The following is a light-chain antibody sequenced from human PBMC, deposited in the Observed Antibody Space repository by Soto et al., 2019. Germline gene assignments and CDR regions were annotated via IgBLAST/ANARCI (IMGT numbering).Light chain of an antibody. CDR1: SSDVGTYDY. CDR3: ISYTSGSALYI. Sequence: QSVLTQPASVSGSPGQSITISCTGTSSDVGTYDYVSWYQQHPGKAPKLMIYEVGNRPSGVSGRFSGSRSGNTASLTISGLQAEDEADYYCISYTSGSALYIFGNGTKVTVL. V-gene: IGLV2-14*01. J-gene: IGLJ1*01. CDR2: EVG.